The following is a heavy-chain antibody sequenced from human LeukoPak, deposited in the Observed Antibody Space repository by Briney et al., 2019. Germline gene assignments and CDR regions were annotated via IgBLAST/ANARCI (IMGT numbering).Heavy chain of an antibody. Sequence: GGSLRLSCAASGFTFSSYSMNWVRQAPGKGLEWVSSIGSSSSYIYYADSVKGRFTISRDNAKNSLYLQMNSLRAEDTAVYYCASAYSYGRDEDYWGQGTLVTVSS. D-gene: IGHD5-18*01. CDR2: IGSSSSYI. V-gene: IGHV3-21*01. CDR3: ASAYSYGRDEDY. J-gene: IGHJ4*02. CDR1: GFTFSSYS.